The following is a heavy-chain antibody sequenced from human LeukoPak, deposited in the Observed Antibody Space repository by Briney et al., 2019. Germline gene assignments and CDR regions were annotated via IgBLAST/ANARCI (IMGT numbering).Heavy chain of an antibody. CDR3: ARARPRSIYYYYGMDV. J-gene: IGHJ6*02. Sequence: SETLSLTCAVSGGSISSSNWWSWVRQPPGKGLEWIGEIYHSGSTNYNPSLKSRVTISVDTSKNQFSLKLSSVTAADTAVYYCARARPRSIYYYYGMDVWGQGTTVTVSS. CDR1: GGSISSSNW. CDR2: IYHSGST. V-gene: IGHV4-4*02.